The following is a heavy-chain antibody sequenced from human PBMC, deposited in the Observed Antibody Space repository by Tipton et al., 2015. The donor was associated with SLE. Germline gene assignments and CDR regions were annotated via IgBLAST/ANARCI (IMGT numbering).Heavy chain of an antibody. CDR3: ARMGTAYYYYMDV. J-gene: IGHJ6*03. Sequence: QLVQSGAEVKKPGASVKVSCKASGYTFTGYYMHWVRQAPGQGLEWMGWINPNSGGTNYTQKVQGRVTMTRDTSISTAYMELSRLRSDDTAVYYCARMGTAYYYYMDVWGKGTTVTVSS. D-gene: IGHD2-21*02. CDR1: GYTFTGYY. V-gene: IGHV1-2*02. CDR2: INPNSGGT.